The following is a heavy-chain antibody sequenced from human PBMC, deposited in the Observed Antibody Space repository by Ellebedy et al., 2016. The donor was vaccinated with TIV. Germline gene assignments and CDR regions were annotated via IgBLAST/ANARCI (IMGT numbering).Heavy chain of an antibody. D-gene: IGHD1-26*01. J-gene: IGHJ6*02. CDR1: GFNFSYFS. CDR3: ARGDYSGSYTHLYYYYGMDV. CDR2: VSSHSSTT. V-gene: IGHV3-48*04. Sequence: GESLKISCVASGFNFSYFSMNWVRQAPGKGLEWVSYVSSHSSTTFYADSAKGRFTISRDNAKNSLYLQMNSLRAEDTAVYYCARGDYSGSYTHLYYYYGMDVWGQGTTVTVSS.